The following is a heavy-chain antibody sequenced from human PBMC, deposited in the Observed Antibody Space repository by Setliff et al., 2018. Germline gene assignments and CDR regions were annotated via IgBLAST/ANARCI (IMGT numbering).Heavy chain of an antibody. D-gene: IGHD5-12*01. CDR2: IYTGGST. CDR1: GFTVRSYY. Sequence: GSLSLSCAASGFTVRSYYMTWVRQAPGKGLEWVSVIYTGGSTYYADSVKGRFTISRDDSNNTLYLQMTSLRAEDTAVYYCAGCGYGQYYAMDVWGQGTTVTVSS. J-gene: IGHJ6*02. V-gene: IGHV3-66*01. CDR3: AGCGYGQYYAMDV.